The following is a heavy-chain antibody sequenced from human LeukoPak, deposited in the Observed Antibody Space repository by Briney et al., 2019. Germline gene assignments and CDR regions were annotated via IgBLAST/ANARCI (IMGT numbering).Heavy chain of an antibody. J-gene: IGHJ4*02. CDR2: IYHSGST. V-gene: IGHV4-59*12. D-gene: IGHD6-6*01. Sequence: PSETLSLTCTVSGDSISSYYWSWIRQPPGKGLEWIGYIYHSGSTYYNPSLKSRVTISVDRSKNQFSLKLSSVTAADTAVYYCARGEQLVPGYWGQGTLVTVSS. CDR3: ARGEQLVPGY. CDR1: GDSISSYY.